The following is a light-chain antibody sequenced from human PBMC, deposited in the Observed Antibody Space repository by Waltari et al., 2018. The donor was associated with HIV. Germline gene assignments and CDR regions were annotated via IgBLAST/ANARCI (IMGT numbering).Light chain of an antibody. Sequence: EIVLTQSPGTLSLSPGERATLSCRASQSVRSASLAWYQQKPGQAPRLLIYGASSRAPGIPDRFSGSGAVTDFILTISRLEPEDCAVYYCQQYAASPLTFGGGTKVE. CDR3: QQYAASPLT. J-gene: IGKJ4*01. V-gene: IGKV3-20*01. CDR1: QSVRSAS. CDR2: GAS.